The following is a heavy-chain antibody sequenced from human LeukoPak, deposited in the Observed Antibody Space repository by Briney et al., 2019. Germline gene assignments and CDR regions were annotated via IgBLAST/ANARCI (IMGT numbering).Heavy chain of an antibody. CDR3: AKVGPAGSGYIDC. CDR1: GFTLSSYA. Sequence: PGGSLRLSCAASGFTLSSYAMTWVRQAPGKGLEWVSDISGPAGSTYHADSVRGRFTISRDISKNTLYLQMNSLRAEDTAVYYCAKVGPAGSGYIDCWGQGTLVTVSS. V-gene: IGHV3-23*01. CDR2: ISGPAGST. J-gene: IGHJ4*02. D-gene: IGHD2-15*01.